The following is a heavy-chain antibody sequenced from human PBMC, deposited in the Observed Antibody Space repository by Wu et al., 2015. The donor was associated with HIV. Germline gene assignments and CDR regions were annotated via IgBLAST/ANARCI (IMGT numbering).Heavy chain of an antibody. CDR3: ARDATPVTTEFDY. CDR1: GYSFVRYS. CDR2: INPASGST. Sequence: QANLVQSGAEVKKPGASVKVSCKASGYSFVRYSLNWVRQAPGRGPEWMGWINPASGSTIYAEKFEGRVIVTRDTSINTAYMELNGLISDDTAIYYCARDATPVTTEFDYWGQGTLVTVSS. J-gene: IGHJ4*02. D-gene: IGHD4-17*01. V-gene: IGHV1-18*01.